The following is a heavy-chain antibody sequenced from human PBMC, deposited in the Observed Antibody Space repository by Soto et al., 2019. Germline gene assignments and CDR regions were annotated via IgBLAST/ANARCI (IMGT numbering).Heavy chain of an antibody. D-gene: IGHD6-19*01. CDR2: ISYDGSNK. CDR1: GFTFSSYG. J-gene: IGHJ6*02. Sequence: QVQLVESGGGVVQPGRSLRLSCAASGFTFSSYGMHWVRQAPGKGLEWVAVISYDGSNKYYADSLKGRFTVSRDNSKNTLYLQMSSLRAEYTAVYYCVKDGSSGWPYYSGMDGWGQGTTVTVSS. CDR3: VKDGSSGWPYYSGMDG. V-gene: IGHV3-30*18.